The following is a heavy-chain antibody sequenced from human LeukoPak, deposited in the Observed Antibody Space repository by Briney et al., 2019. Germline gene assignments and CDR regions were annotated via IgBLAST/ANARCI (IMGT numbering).Heavy chain of an antibody. CDR3: ARENIPEYSYALDY. D-gene: IGHD5-18*01. J-gene: IGHJ4*02. Sequence: ASVKVSCKASGYTFTSYAMNWVRQAPGQGLEWMGGINTNTGNPTYAQGFTGRFVFSLDTSVSTAYLQISSLKAEDTAVYYCARENIPEYSYALDYWGQGTLVTVSS. CDR1: GYTFTSYA. CDR2: INTNTGNP. V-gene: IGHV7-4-1*02.